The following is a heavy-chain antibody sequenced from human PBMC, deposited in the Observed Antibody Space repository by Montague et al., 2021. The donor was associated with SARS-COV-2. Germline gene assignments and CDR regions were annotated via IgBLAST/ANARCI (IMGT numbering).Heavy chain of an antibody. J-gene: IGHJ5*02. V-gene: IGHV4-39*01. CDR1: VCSIRGGDYY. CDR3: ARQEYYYDSSGYGRMDWFDP. Sequence: SETLSLTCTSSVCSIRGGDYYCSCIHQRPAKCLMWICGSYYSGSTYYNPSLKSRVTISVDTSKNQFSLKLSSVTAADTAVYYCARQEYYYDSSGYGRMDWFDPWGQGTLVTVSS. D-gene: IGHD3-22*01. CDR2: SYYSGST.